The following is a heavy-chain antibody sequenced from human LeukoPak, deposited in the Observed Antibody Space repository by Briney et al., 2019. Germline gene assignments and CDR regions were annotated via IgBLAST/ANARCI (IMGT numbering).Heavy chain of an antibody. CDR2: INHSGST. CDR1: GGSFSGYY. Sequence: SETLSLTCAGYGGSFSGYYWSWIRQPPGKRLEWIGEINHSGSTNYNPSLKSRVTMSVDTSKNQFSLKLSSVTAADTAVYYCARDLSLAVAGKGIDYWGQGTLVTVSS. D-gene: IGHD6-19*01. CDR3: ARDLSLAVAGKGIDY. V-gene: IGHV4-34*01. J-gene: IGHJ4*02.